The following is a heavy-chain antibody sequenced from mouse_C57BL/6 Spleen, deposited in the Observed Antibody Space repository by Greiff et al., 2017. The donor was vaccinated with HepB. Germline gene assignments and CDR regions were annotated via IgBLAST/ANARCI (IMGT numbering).Heavy chain of an antibody. D-gene: IGHD2-12*01. Sequence: VQLQQPGAELVKPGASVKMSCKASGYTFTSYWITWVKQRPGQGLEWIGDIYPGSGSTNYNEKFKSKATLTVDTSSSTAYMQLSSLTSEDSAVYYCARSTYYTSWFAYWGQGTLVTVSA. V-gene: IGHV1-55*01. CDR2: IYPGSGST. CDR3: ARSTYYTSWFAY. J-gene: IGHJ3*01. CDR1: GYTFTSYW.